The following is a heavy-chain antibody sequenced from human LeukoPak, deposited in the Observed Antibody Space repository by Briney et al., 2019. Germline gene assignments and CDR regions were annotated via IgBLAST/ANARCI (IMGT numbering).Heavy chain of an antibody. CDR3: AREGGSYRPLDY. D-gene: IGHD3-16*02. CDR2: VNLQGGT. V-gene: IGHV4-4*02. Sequence: SETLSLTCDVSGGSITQTNYXTXVXQPPXKGLEWIGEVNLQGGTNXNPSLLRRVAISVDTSANHVSLQMTSVTAADTAVYYCAREGGSYRPLDYSGQGTLVTVSS. J-gene: IGHJ4*02. CDR1: GGSITQTNY.